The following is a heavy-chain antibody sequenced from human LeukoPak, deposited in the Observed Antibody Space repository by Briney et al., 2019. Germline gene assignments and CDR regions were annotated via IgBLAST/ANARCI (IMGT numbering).Heavy chain of an antibody. D-gene: IGHD1-26*01. Sequence: SETLSLTCTISDDSISSNRYYWGWIRQPPGKGLEWIGSIYYSGSTYYNPSLKSRVTISVDTSKNQFSLKLSSVTAADTAVYYCARRGYSGSYYYFDYWGQGTLVTVSS. CDR2: IYYSGST. J-gene: IGHJ4*02. V-gene: IGHV4-39*07. CDR3: ARRGYSGSYYYFDY. CDR1: DDSISSNRYY.